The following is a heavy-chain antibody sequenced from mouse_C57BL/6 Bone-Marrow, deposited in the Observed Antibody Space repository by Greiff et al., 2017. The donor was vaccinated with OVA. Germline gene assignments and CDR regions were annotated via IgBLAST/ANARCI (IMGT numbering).Heavy chain of an antibody. V-gene: IGHV2-9-1*01. D-gene: IGHD1-1*01. CDR1: GFSLTSYA. J-gene: IGHJ4*01. CDR3: AAHYYGSSYDYAMDY. Sequence: VKLVESGPGLVAPSQSLSITCTVSGFSLTSYAISWVRQPPGKGLEWLGVIWTGGGTNYNSALKSRLSISKDNSKSQVFLKMNSLQTDDTARYYCAAHYYGSSYDYAMDYWGQGTSVTVSS. CDR2: IWTGGGT.